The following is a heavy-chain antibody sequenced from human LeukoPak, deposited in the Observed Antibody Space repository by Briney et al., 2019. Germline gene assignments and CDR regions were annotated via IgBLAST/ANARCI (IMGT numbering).Heavy chain of an antibody. CDR3: ARYSSSSGLGAFDI. D-gene: IGHD6-6*01. V-gene: IGHV1-69*05. CDR1: GGTFSSYA. J-gene: IGHJ3*02. CDR2: IIPIFGTP. Sequence: AASVKVSCKASGGTFSSYAISWVRQAPGQGLEWMGGIIPIFGTPNYAQKFQGRVTITTDESTSTAYMELSSLRSEDTAVYYCARYSSSSGLGAFDIWGQGTMVTVSS.